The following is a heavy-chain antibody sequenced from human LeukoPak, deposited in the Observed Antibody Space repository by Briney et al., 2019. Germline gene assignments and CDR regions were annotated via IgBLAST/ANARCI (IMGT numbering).Heavy chain of an antibody. CDR2: ISGSGGST. J-gene: IGHJ4*02. CDR3: AKVVREYQLLSNIDY. Sequence: GGSLRLSCAASGFTFSSYAMSWVRQAPGKGLEWASAISGSGGSTYYADSVKGRFTISRDNSKNTLYLQMNSLRAEDTAVYYCAKVVREYQLLSNIDYWCQGTLVTVSS. D-gene: IGHD2-2*01. V-gene: IGHV3-23*01. CDR1: GFTFSSYA.